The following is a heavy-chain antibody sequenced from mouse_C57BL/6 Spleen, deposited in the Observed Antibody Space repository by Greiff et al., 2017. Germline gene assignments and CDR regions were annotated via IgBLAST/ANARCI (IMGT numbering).Heavy chain of an antibody. V-gene: IGHV5-4*01. CDR2: ISDGGSYT. J-gene: IGHJ3*01. Sequence: DVQLVESGGGLVKPGGSLKLSCAASGFTFSSYAMSWVRQTPEKRLEWVATISDGGSYTYYPDNVKGRFTISRDNAKNNLYLQMSHLKSEDTAMYYCAREFYDYDGFAYWGQGTLVTVSA. D-gene: IGHD2-4*01. CDR3: AREFYDYDGFAY. CDR1: GFTFSSYA.